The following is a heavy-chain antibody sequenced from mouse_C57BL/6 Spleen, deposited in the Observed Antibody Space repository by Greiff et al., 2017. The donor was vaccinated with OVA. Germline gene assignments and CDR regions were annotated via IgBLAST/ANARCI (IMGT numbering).Heavy chain of an antibody. CDR2: IYPGDGDT. D-gene: IGHD2-12*01. CDR3: ARELDAMDY. V-gene: IGHV1-80*01. J-gene: IGHJ4*01. CDR1: GYAFSSYW. Sequence: VQLQQSGAELVKPGASVKISCTASGYAFSSYWMNWVQQRPGKGLEWIGQIYPGDGDTNYNGKFKGKATLTADNSSSTAYMQLSSLTSEDSAVYFCARELDAMDYWGQGTSVTVSS.